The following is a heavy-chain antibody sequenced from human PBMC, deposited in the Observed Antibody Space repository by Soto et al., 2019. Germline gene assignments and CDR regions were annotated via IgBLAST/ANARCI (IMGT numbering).Heavy chain of an antibody. D-gene: IGHD2-15*01. CDR1: GFTFSSYS. Sequence: PGGSLRLSCAASGFTFSSYSMNWFRQAPGKGLEWVSSISSSSSYIYYADSVKGRFTISRDNAKNSLYLQMNSLRAEDTAVYYCASYCSGGSCYRYYYYYYGMDVWAQGTTVTVS. CDR3: ASYCSGGSCYRYYYYYYGMDV. CDR2: ISSSSSYI. J-gene: IGHJ6*02. V-gene: IGHV3-21*01.